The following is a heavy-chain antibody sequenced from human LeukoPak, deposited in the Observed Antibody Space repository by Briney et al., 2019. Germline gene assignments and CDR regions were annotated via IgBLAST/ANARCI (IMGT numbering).Heavy chain of an antibody. V-gene: IGHV1-69*04. D-gene: IGHD1-26*01. J-gene: IGHJ5*02. CDR3: ARDAGATGHNWFDP. CDR1: GGTFSSYA. CDR2: IIPILGIA. Sequence: GASVKVSCKASGGTFSSYAISWVRQAPGQGLEWMGRIIPILGIANYAQKFQGRVTITADKSTSTAYMELSSLRSEDTAVYYCARDAGATGHNWFDPWGQGTLVTVSS.